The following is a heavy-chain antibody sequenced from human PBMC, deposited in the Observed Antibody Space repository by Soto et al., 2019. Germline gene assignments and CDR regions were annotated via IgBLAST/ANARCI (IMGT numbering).Heavy chain of an antibody. D-gene: IGHD7-27*01. Sequence: QVQLVQSGAEVKKPGASVKVSCKASGYTFTDYDINWFRQATGQGLEWMGWMNPNNGYTDYAQNFQGRVTMTRSTSISTAYMELSTLRSEDTAVYYCAKGPRNWGVDYWGQGTLVTVSS. CDR2: MNPNNGYT. V-gene: IGHV1-8*01. J-gene: IGHJ4*02. CDR1: GYTFTDYD. CDR3: AKGPRNWGVDY.